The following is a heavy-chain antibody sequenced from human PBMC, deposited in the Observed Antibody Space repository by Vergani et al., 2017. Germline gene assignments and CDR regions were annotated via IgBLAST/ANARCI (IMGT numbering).Heavy chain of an antibody. V-gene: IGHV3-33*01. D-gene: IGHD3-16*02. Sequence: QVQLVESGGGVVQPGRSLRLSCAASGFTFSSYGMHWVRQAPGKGLEWVAVIWYDGSNKYYADSVEVRFSISRDNSKNTLYLQMNRLRAEDTAVYYCARDIVGFDIWGQGTMVTVSS. CDR3: ARDIVGFDI. CDR1: GFTFSSYG. CDR2: IWYDGSNK. J-gene: IGHJ3*02.